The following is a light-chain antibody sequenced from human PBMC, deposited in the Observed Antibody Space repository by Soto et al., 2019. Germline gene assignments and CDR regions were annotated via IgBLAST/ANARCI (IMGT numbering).Light chain of an antibody. CDR2: GAS. Sequence: EIVLPQSPGTLSLSTGERATLSCRASQSVSSSYLAWYQQKPGQAPRLLIYGASSRATGIPDRFSGSGSGTDFTLTISRLEPEDFAVYYCQQYGSSPSWTFGQGTKVDIK. CDR1: QSVSSSY. J-gene: IGKJ1*01. CDR3: QQYGSSPSWT. V-gene: IGKV3-20*01.